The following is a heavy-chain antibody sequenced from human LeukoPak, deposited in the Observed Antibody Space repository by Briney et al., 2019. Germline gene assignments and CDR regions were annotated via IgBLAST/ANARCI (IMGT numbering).Heavy chain of an antibody. Sequence: GGSLRLSCAASGFTVSTDHMSWVRQAPGKGLEWVAVSYSCGTSQYAESVKGRFTISRDNSKNTLYVQMNSLRAEDTAVYYCAKGWPSGFDYWGQGTLVTVSS. CDR3: AKGWPSGFDY. J-gene: IGHJ4*02. CDR1: GFTVSTDH. V-gene: IGHV3-53*01. D-gene: IGHD2-15*01. CDR2: SYSCGTS.